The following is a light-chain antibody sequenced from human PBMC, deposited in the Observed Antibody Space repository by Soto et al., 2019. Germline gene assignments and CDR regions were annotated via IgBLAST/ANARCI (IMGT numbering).Light chain of an antibody. Sequence: EIALTQSPGTLSLSPGERATLSCRASQSVSSNLLAGYQQKPGQAPRLLIYGATNRATGIPDRFSGSGSGTDFTLTISRLEPEDFAVYYCQQYGSSPRTFGQGTKVDVK. CDR2: GAT. CDR3: QQYGSSPRT. V-gene: IGKV3-20*01. CDR1: QSVSSNL. J-gene: IGKJ1*01.